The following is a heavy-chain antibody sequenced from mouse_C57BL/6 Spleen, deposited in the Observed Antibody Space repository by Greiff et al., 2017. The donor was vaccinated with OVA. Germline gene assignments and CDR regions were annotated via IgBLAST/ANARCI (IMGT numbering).Heavy chain of an antibody. CDR3: ARSYYGSSRYAMDY. Sequence: VQLQPGAELVKPGASVKLSCKASGYTFTSYWMHWVKQRPGQGLEWIGMIHPNSGSTNYNEKFKSKATLTVDKSSSTAYMQLSSLTSEDSAVYYCARSYYGSSRYAMDYWGQGTSVTVSS. D-gene: IGHD1-1*01. V-gene: IGHV1-64*01. J-gene: IGHJ4*01. CDR1: GYTFTSYW. CDR2: IHPNSGST.